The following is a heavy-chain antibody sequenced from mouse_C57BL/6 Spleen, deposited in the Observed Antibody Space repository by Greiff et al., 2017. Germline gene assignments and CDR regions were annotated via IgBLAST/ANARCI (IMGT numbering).Heavy chain of an antibody. D-gene: IGHD1-1*01. Sequence: ESGPGLVKPSQSLSLTCSVTGYSITSGYYWNWIRQFPGNKLEWMGYISYDGSNNYNPSLKNRISITRDTSKNQFFLKLNSVTTEDTATYYCAREPLHGSGFDYWGQGTTLTVSS. CDR2: ISYDGSN. V-gene: IGHV3-6*01. CDR3: AREPLHGSGFDY. J-gene: IGHJ2*01. CDR1: GYSITSGYY.